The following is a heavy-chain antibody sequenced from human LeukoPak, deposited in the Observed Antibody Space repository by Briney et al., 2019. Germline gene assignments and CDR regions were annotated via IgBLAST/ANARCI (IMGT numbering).Heavy chain of an antibody. CDR3: AGSIWVGAFDI. CDR2: IIPIFGTA. CDR1: GGTFSSYA. J-gene: IGHJ3*02. V-gene: IGHV1-69*05. Sequence: ASVKVSCKASGGTFSSYAISWVRQAPGQGLEWMGGIIPIFGTANYAQKFQGRVTITTDESTSTAYMELSSLRSEDTAVYYSAGSIWVGAFDIWGQGTMVTVSS. D-gene: IGHD2-15*01.